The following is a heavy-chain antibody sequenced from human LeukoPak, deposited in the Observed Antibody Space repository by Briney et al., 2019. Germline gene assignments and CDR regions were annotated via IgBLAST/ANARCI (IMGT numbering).Heavy chain of an antibody. J-gene: IGHJ3*02. D-gene: IGHD1-26*01. CDR1: GGSISSYY. V-gene: IGHV4-59*08. Sequence: SETLSLTCTVSGGSISSYYWSWIRQPPGKGLEWIGYIYYSGSTSYNPSLKSRVTISVDTSKNQFSLKLSAVTAADTAVYYCARHPSKSNGSYYGAFDIWGQGTTVTVSS. CDR2: IYYSGST. CDR3: ARHPSKSNGSYYGAFDI.